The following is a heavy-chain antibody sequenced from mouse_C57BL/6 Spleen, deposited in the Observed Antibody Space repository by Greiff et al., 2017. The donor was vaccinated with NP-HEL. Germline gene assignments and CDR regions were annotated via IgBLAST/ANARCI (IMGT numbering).Heavy chain of an antibody. CDR2: IYPGSGST. CDR1: GYTFTSYW. CDR3: ARAGVYGSSYGAWLAY. V-gene: IGHV1-55*01. J-gene: IGHJ3*01. D-gene: IGHD1-1*01. Sequence: VQLQQPGAELVKPGASVKMSCKASGYTFTSYWITWVKQRPGQGLEWIGDIYPGSGSTNYNEKFKSKATLTVDTSSSTAYMQLSSLTSEDYAVNYCARAGVYGSSYGAWLAYWGKGTLVTVAA.